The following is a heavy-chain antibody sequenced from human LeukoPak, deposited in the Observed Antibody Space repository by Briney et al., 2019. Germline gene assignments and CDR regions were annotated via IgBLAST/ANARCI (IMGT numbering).Heavy chain of an antibody. V-gene: IGHV1-69*13. Sequence: SVKVSCKASGGTFSSYAISWVRQAPGQGLEWMGGIIPIFGTANCAQKFQGRVTITADESTSTAYMELSSLRSEDTAVYYCARGLGVVTAQSEQPKPRYFDLWGRGTQVTVSS. J-gene: IGHJ2*01. CDR2: IIPIFGTA. CDR3: ARGLGVVTAQSEQPKPRYFDL. D-gene: IGHD2-21*02. CDR1: GGTFSSYA.